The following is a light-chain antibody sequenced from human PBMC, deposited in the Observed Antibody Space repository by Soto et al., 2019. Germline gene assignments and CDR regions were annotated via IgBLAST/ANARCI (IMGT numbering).Light chain of an antibody. V-gene: IGKV3-15*01. Sequence: EIVMTQSPATLSVSPGERATLSCRASQSVSSNLAWYQQKPGQAPRLLIYDASTRATGSPARFRGSGSGTEFPLTISSLQSEDFAVYYCQQYNTWPVTFGPATKVDIK. CDR3: QQYNTWPVT. J-gene: IGKJ3*01. CDR1: QSVSSN. CDR2: DAS.